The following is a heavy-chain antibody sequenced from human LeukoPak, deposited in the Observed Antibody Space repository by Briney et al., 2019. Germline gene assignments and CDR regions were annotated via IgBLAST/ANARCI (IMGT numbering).Heavy chain of an antibody. CDR3: AKFDC. Sequence: PGGSLRLSCAASGFSFSSSSMTWVRQAPGKGLEWVSSISNTNTFIYYADSLKSRFTLSRDNSKNALYLQINSLRVEDTAVYYCAKFDCWGQGTLVTVSS. CDR2: ISNTNTFI. CDR1: GFSFSSSS. J-gene: IGHJ4*02. V-gene: IGHV3-21*01.